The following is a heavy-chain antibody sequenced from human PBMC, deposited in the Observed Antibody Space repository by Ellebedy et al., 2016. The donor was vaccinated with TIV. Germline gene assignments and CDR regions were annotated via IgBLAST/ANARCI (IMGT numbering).Heavy chain of an antibody. Sequence: GESLKISCAASGLTFSGYWLTWVRQAPGKGLEWVANINQDGSKQYYVDSVKGRFTISRDNAKNSLYLQMHGLRAEDTAMYYCARESVAASPDYWGQGTLVTVSS. D-gene: IGHD6-19*01. V-gene: IGHV3-7*01. CDR3: ARESVAASPDY. CDR2: INQDGSKQ. CDR1: GLTFSGYW. J-gene: IGHJ4*02.